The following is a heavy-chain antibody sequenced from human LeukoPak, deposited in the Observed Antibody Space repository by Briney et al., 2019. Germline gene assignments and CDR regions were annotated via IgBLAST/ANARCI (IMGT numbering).Heavy chain of an antibody. CDR3: AREITIFGVVTEDY. Sequence: GASVKVSCKASGYTFTSYGISWVRQAPGQGLEWMGWISAYNGNTNYAQKLQGRVTMTTDTSTSTAYMELRSLRSDDTAVYYCAREITIFGVVTEDYWGQGTLVTVSS. V-gene: IGHV1-18*01. D-gene: IGHD3-3*01. CDR2: ISAYNGNT. CDR1: GYTFTSYG. J-gene: IGHJ4*02.